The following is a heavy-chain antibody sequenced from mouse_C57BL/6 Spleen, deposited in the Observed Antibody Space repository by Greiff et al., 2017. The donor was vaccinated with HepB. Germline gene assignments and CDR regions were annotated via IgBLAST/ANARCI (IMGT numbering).Heavy chain of an antibody. Sequence: QVQLQQPGAELVMPGASVKLSCKASGYTFTSYWMHCVKQRPGQGLEWIGEIDPSDSYTNYNQKFKGKSTLTVDKSSSTAYMQLSSLTSEDSAVYYCARGGVYDGYYPRAMDYWGQGTSVTVSS. D-gene: IGHD2-3*01. J-gene: IGHJ4*01. CDR2: IDPSDSYT. CDR3: ARGGVYDGYYPRAMDY. CDR1: GYTFTSYW. V-gene: IGHV1-69*01.